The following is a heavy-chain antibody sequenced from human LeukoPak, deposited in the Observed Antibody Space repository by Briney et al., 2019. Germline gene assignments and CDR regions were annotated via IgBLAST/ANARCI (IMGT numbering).Heavy chain of an antibody. V-gene: IGHV4-61*02. J-gene: IGHJ4*02. Sequence: SETLSLTCTVSGGSISSGSYYWSWIRQPAGKGLEWIGRIYTRGSTNYNPSLKSRVTISVDTSKNQFSLKLSSVTAADTAVYCCARDRWDTAMVTDYWGQGTLVTVSS. CDR1: GGSISSGSYY. CDR2: IYTRGST. D-gene: IGHD5-18*01. CDR3: ARDRWDTAMVTDY.